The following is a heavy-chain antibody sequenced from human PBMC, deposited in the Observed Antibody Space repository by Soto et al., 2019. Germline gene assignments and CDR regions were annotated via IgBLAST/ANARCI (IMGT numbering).Heavy chain of an antibody. D-gene: IGHD3-3*01. CDR3: ATEGFRPITAY. Sequence: QVQLVQSGAEVKKPGASVKVSCKASGYSVASYAMHWVRQAAGQRLEWMGWINAGNGGTKYSGKFQGRVIITRDTSASTVYLELTTLKSEDTAVYYCATEGFRPITAYWGQGTLVSVSS. CDR1: GYSVASYA. J-gene: IGHJ4*02. V-gene: IGHV1-3*01. CDR2: INAGNGGT.